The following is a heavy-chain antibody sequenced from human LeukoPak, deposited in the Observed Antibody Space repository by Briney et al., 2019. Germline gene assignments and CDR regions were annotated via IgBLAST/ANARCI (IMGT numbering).Heavy chain of an antibody. V-gene: IGHV3-73*01. CDR2: IRSKANSYAT. Sequence: GGSLRLSCAASGFTFSGSAMHWVRQASGKGLEWVGRIRSKANSYATAYAASVKGRFTISRDDSKNTAYLQMNNLRTEDTAVYYCTRPSAGGLDYWGQGTLVTVSS. J-gene: IGHJ4*02. CDR3: TRPSAGGLDY. D-gene: IGHD3-16*01. CDR1: GFTFSGSA.